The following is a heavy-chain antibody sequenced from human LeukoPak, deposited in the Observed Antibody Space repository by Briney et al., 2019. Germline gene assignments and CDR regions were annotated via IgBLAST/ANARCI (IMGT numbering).Heavy chain of an antibody. Sequence: PSETLSLTCTVAGGSMSGFFWTWIQQPPGRELEWIGSIYYSGDSTKYNPSLKSRVTISVDTSKSQFSLNLNSATAADTAVYYCARTSRHFYGSGTNLTPWPAGMDVWGQGTTVTVSS. J-gene: IGHJ6*02. V-gene: IGHV4-59*01. CDR3: ARTSRHFYGSGTNLTPWPAGMDV. CDR1: GGSMSGFF. CDR2: IYYSGDST. D-gene: IGHD3-10*01.